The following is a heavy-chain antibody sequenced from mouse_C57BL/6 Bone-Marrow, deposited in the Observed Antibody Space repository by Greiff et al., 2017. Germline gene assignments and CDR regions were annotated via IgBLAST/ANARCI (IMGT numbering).Heavy chain of an antibody. CDR3: ARDYGSSYPYYFDY. CDR2: ISSGSSTI. Sequence: EVHLVESGGGLVKPGGSLKLSCAASGFTFSDYGMHWVRQAPEKGLEWVAYISSGSSTIYYADTVKGRFTISRDNAKNTLFLQMTSLRSEDTAMYYCARDYGSSYPYYFDYWGQGTTLTVSS. CDR1: GFTFSDYG. J-gene: IGHJ2*01. D-gene: IGHD1-1*01. V-gene: IGHV5-17*01.